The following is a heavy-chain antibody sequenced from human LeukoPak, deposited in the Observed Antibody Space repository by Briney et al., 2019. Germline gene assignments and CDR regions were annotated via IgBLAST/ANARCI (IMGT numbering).Heavy chain of an antibody. Sequence: SVKVSCKASGGTFSSYAISWVRQAPGQGLEWMGGIIPIFGTANYAQKFQGRVTITTDEPTSTAYMELSSLRSEDTAVYYCARDGDSSSSYAFDIWGQGTMVTVSS. CDR1: GGTFSSYA. D-gene: IGHD6-6*01. J-gene: IGHJ3*02. V-gene: IGHV1-69*05. CDR3: ARDGDSSSSYAFDI. CDR2: IIPIFGTA.